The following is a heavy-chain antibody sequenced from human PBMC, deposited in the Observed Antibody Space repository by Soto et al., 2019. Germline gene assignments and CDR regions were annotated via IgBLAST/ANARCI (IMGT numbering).Heavy chain of an antibody. Sequence: QVQLVQSGAEVKKPGASVKVYCKASGYTFTGYYMHWVRQAPGQGLEWMGWINPNSGGTNYAQKFQGWVTMTRDTSISTAYMELSRLRSDDTAVYYCARGYSSGWYPNRYYFDYWCQGTLVTVSS. CDR3: ARGYSSGWYPNRYYFDY. D-gene: IGHD6-19*01. CDR2: INPNSGGT. CDR1: GYTFTGYY. J-gene: IGHJ4*02. V-gene: IGHV1-2*04.